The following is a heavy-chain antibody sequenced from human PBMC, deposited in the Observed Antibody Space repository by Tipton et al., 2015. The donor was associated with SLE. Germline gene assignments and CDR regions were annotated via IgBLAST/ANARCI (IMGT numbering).Heavy chain of an antibody. V-gene: IGHV3-7*05. Sequence: GSLRLSCAASGFTFSSYWMSWVRQAPGKGLEWVANIKQDGSEKYYVDSVKGRFTISRDNAKNSLYLQMNSLRAEDTAVYYCARWGNYYDSSGYYYWGQGTLVTVSS. D-gene: IGHD3-22*01. CDR2: IKQDGSEK. CDR1: GFTFSSYW. J-gene: IGHJ4*02. CDR3: ARWGNYYDSSGYYY.